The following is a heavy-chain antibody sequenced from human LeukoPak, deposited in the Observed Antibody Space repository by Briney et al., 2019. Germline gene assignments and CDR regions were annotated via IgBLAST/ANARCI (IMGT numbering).Heavy chain of an antibody. D-gene: IGHD3-22*01. CDR2: ISGSGGST. J-gene: IGHJ4*02. Sequence: GRSLRLSCATTGFNFAEYAMHWVRQTPGKGLEWVSAISGSGGSTYYADSVKGRFTISRDNSKNTLYLQMNSLRAEDTAVYYCAKSNYYDSSGYYYVTPYFDYWGQGTLVTVSS. V-gene: IGHV3-23*01. CDR1: GFNFAEYA. CDR3: AKSNYYDSSGYYYVTPYFDY.